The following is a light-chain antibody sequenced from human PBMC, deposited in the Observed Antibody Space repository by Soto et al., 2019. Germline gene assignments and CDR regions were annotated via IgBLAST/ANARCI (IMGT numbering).Light chain of an antibody. J-gene: IGKJ2*02. Sequence: IQMTQSPSSLSASVGDRVTITCRASQSISSYLNWYQQKPGKAPKLLIYAASSLQSGVPSRFSGSGSGTDFTLTISSLHPEDFAPYYCQQSYSTPRTFGQGTKLEIK. V-gene: IGKV1-39*01. CDR2: AAS. CDR3: QQSYSTPRT. CDR1: QSISSY.